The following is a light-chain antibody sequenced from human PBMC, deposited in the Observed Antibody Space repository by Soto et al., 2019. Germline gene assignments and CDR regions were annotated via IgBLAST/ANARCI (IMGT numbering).Light chain of an antibody. CDR2: SGS. CDR3: QQYKNWLRT. V-gene: IGKV3-15*01. J-gene: IGKJ1*01. CDR1: QSVSSS. Sequence: EIVMMQSPATLSLSPGERATLSCRASQSVSSSLAGYHQKAGQAPRLLIYSGSTRATGVPARFSGSGSGTDFTLTISSLQAEDSAVYYCQQYKNWLRTFGQGTKVEIK.